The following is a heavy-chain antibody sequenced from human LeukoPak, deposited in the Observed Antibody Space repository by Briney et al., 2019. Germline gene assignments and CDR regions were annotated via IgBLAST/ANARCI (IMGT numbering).Heavy chain of an antibody. CDR1: GGSFSGYY. Sequence: SETLSLTCAVYGGSFSGYYWSWIRQPPGKGLEWIGEINHSGSTNYNPSLKSRVTISVDTSKNQFSLKLSSVTAADTAVYYCARGSEQQWLVPKRRGWFDPWGQGTLVTVSS. D-gene: IGHD6-19*01. CDR3: ARGSEQQWLVPKRRGWFDP. J-gene: IGHJ5*02. CDR2: INHSGST. V-gene: IGHV4-34*01.